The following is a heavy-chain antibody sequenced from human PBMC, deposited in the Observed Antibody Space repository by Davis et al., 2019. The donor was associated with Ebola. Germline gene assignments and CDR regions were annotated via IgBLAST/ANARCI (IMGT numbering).Heavy chain of an antibody. CDR3: AREEKGWGSAHDY. D-gene: IGHD3-16*01. CDR1: GFTFSSYW. J-gene: IGHJ4*02. V-gene: IGHV3-74*01. Sequence: PGGSLRLSCAASGFTFSSYWMHWVRQAPGKGLVWVSRINSDGSSTSYADSVKGRFTISRDNAKNTLYLQMNSLRAEDTALYYCAREEKGWGSAHDYWGQGTLVTVSS. CDR2: INSDGSST.